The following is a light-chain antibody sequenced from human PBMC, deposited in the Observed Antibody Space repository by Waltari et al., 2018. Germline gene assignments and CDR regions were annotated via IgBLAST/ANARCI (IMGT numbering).Light chain of an antibody. Sequence: VMTQSPATLSLFPGERAVLSCWASQSIETNLAWFQQKPGQAPRYLIAGAATRATNVPTRFSGSGSGTAFTLTISSLQSEDFATYYCQHYNSYPYTFGQGTKLEIK. CDR2: GAA. V-gene: IGKV3-15*01. CDR1: QSIETN. CDR3: QHYNSYPYT. J-gene: IGKJ2*01.